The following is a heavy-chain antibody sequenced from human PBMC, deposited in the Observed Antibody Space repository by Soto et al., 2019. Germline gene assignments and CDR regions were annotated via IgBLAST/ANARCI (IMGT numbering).Heavy chain of an antibody. CDR1: GGTFSSYA. D-gene: IGHD2-2*01. V-gene: IGHV1-69*06. CDR2: IIPIFGTA. J-gene: IGHJ6*02. Sequence: QVQLVQSGAEVKKPGSSVKVSCKASGGTFSSYAISWVRQAPGQGLEWMGGIIPIFGTANYAQKFQGRVTITADKSTSTAYMELSSLRSEDTAVYYCARGAVGYCSSTSCLHYSYYGMDVWGQGTTVTVSS. CDR3: ARGAVGYCSSTSCLHYSYYGMDV.